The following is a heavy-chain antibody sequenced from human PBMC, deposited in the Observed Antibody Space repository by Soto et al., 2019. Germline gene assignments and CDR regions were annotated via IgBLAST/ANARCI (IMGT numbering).Heavy chain of an antibody. D-gene: IGHD1-7*01. CDR1: GGSVSSSSYY. CDR3: ALAAGTIPLNWFDL. V-gene: IGHV4-39*07. Sequence: PSETLSLTCTVSGGSVSSSSYYWGWVRQPPGKGLEWIGKIYHSGSTNYNPSLKSRVTISVDTSKNQFSLKLTSVTATDTAIYYCALAAGTIPLNWFDLWGQGSLVTVSS. CDR2: IYHSGST. J-gene: IGHJ5*02.